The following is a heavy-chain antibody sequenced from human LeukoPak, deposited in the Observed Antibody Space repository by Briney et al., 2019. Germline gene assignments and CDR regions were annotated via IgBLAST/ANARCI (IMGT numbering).Heavy chain of an antibody. J-gene: IGHJ3*02. D-gene: IGHD1-7*01. V-gene: IGHV1-2*02. Sequence: GASVKVSCKASGYTFTGYYMHWVRQAPGQGLEWMGWINPNSGGTNYAQKFQGRVTMTRDTSISTAYMELSRLRSDDTAVYYCARGRHNWNYLGAFDIWGQGTMVTVSS. CDR1: GYTFTGYY. CDR2: INPNSGGT. CDR3: ARGRHNWNYLGAFDI.